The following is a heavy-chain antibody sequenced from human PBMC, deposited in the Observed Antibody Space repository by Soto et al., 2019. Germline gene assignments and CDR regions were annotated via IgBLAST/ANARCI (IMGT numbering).Heavy chain of an antibody. CDR3: ASREVGAASQKIDY. CDR2: INHRGRT. CDR1: GGSFSDYH. V-gene: IGHV4-34*02. J-gene: IGHJ4*02. D-gene: IGHD3-16*01. Sequence: QVQLQQWGAGLLKPSETLSLTCAVYGGSFSDYHWSWIRQSPGKGLEWIGEINHRGRTNFNPSLKSRLNISVDPSKNQFSLTVNSVTAADTAVYYCASREVGAASQKIDYWGRGTPVTVSS.